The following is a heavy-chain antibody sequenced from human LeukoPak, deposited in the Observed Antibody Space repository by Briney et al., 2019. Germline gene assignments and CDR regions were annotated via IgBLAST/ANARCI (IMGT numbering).Heavy chain of an antibody. D-gene: IGHD3-16*01. CDR2: IYSGGST. Sequence: GGSLRLSCAASGFTVSSHHKIGLRQAPGKGLEWVSVIYSGGSTYYADSVKGRFTISRDNSKNTLYLQMNSLRAEDTAVYYCARDNLGGRRSFDYCGQPTLVTVSS. J-gene: IGHJ4*02. V-gene: IGHV3-53*01. CDR1: GFTVSSHH. CDR3: ARDNLGGRRSFDY.